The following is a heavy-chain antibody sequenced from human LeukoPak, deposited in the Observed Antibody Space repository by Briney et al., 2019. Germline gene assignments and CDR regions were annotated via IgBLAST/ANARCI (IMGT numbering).Heavy chain of an antibody. D-gene: IGHD1-26*01. CDR3: ATDRDLIVGATNYYYYGMDV. V-gene: IGHV1-24*01. CDR2: FDPEDGET. J-gene: IGHJ6*02. CDR1: GYTLTELS. Sequence: ASVKVSCKVSGYTLTELSMHWVRQAPGKGLEWMGGFDPEDGETIYAQKFQGRVTMTEDTSTDTAYMELSSLRSEDTAVYYCATDRDLIVGATNYYYYGMDVWGQGTTVTVSS.